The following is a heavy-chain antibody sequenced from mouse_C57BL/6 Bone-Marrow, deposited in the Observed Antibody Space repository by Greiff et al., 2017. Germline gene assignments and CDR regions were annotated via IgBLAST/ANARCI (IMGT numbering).Heavy chain of an antibody. V-gene: IGHV1-7*01. CDR2: INPSSGYT. CDR3: ARYYDGYYDAMDY. D-gene: IGHD2-3*01. J-gene: IGHJ4*01. Sequence: QVQLQQSGAELAKPGASVKLSCKASGYTFTSYWMHWVKQRPGQGLEWIGYINPSSGYTKYNQKFKDKATLTADKSSITAYMQLSSLTYEDSAVYYCARYYDGYYDAMDYWGQGTSVTVSS. CDR1: GYTFTSYW.